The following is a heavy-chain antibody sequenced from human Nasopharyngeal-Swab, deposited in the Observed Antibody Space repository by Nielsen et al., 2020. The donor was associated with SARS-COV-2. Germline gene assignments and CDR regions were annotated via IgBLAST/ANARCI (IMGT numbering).Heavy chain of an antibody. D-gene: IGHD3-10*01. CDR3: ARDSGIGAYFYYGMDV. J-gene: IGHJ6*02. V-gene: IGHV3-21*06. CDR1: GFTFSSYS. CDR2: ISSSSSYK. Sequence: GESLKLSCAASGFTFSSYSVNLVRQAPGKGLEWVSSISSSSSYKYYADSVKGRFTISRDNSNNLLYLQMNNLRAEDTAVYYCARDSGIGAYFYYGMDVWGQGTTVTVSS.